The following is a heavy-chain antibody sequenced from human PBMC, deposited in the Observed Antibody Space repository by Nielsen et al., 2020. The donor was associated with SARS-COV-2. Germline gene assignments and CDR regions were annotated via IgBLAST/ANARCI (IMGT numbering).Heavy chain of an antibody. CDR1: GFTFSSYS. J-gene: IGHJ6*03. V-gene: IGHV3-21*01. D-gene: IGHD5-18*01. CDR2: ISSSSSYI. CDR3: ARDFGYKYGYYYYYYMDV. Sequence: GGSLRLSCAASGFTFSSYSMNWVRQAPGKGLEWVSSISSSSSYIYYADSVKGRFTISRDNAKSSLYLQMNSLRAEDTAVYYCARDFGYKYGYYYYYYMDVWGKGTTVTVSS.